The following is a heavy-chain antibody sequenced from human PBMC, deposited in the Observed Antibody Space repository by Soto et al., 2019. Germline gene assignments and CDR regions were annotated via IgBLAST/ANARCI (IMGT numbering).Heavy chain of an antibody. CDR3: ARYPPDEQWSWFDP. CDR1: GGTFSSYA. CDR2: IIPIFGTA. J-gene: IGHJ5*02. V-gene: IGHV1-69*13. D-gene: IGHD6-19*01. Sequence: ASVKVSCKASGGTFSSYAISWVRQAPGQGLEWMGGIIPIFGTANYAQKFQGRVTITADESTSTAYMELSSLRSEDTAVYYCARYPPDEQWSWFDPWGQGPLVTVSS.